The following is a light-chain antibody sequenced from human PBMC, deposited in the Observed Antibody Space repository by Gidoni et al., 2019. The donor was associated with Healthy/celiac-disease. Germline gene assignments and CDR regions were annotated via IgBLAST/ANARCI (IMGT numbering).Light chain of an antibody. J-gene: IGKJ4*01. V-gene: IGKV3-11*01. Sequence: IVLTQSPATLSLSPGERATLSCRASQSVSSYLAWYQQKPGQAPRLLIYEASNRATGIPARFSGSGSGTDFTLTISSLEPEDFAVYYCQQRSNWALTFGGGTKVEIK. CDR1: QSVSSY. CDR3: QQRSNWALT. CDR2: EAS.